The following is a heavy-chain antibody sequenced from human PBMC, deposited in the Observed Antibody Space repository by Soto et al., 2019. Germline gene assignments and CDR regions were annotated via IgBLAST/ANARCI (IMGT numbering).Heavy chain of an antibody. CDR2: MYNTGST. J-gene: IGHJ6*02. V-gene: IGHV4-59*01. D-gene: IGHD3-10*01. Sequence: SQTMSLTYTVSGGSISGYYWSWIRQPPGKGLEWIGYMYNTGSTVYNPSFKSRVTISVDTSKNQFSLKLSSVTAAVSAVYYCARLEPITYGMDVWGQGTTVTVSS. CDR1: GGSISGYY. CDR3: ARLEPITYGMDV.